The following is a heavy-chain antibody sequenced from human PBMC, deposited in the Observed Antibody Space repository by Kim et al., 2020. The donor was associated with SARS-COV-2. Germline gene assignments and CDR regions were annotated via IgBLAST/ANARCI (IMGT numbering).Heavy chain of an antibody. CDR1: GGSISSSSYY. Sequence: SETLSLTCTVSGGSISSSSYYWGWIRQPPGKGLEWIGSIYYSGSTYYNPSLKSRVTISVDTSKNQFSLKLSSVTAADTAVYYCASRYLLTGTTFYFDYWGRGTRVTVSS. V-gene: IGHV4-39*01. CDR2: IYYSGST. CDR3: ASRYLLTGTTFYFDY. D-gene: IGHD1-7*01. J-gene: IGHJ4*02.